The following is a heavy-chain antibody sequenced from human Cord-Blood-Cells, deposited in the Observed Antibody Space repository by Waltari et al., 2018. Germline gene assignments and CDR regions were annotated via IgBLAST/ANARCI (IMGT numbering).Heavy chain of an antibody. J-gene: IGHJ3*02. CDR3: ARGPFTSSSLYAFDI. D-gene: IGHD6-6*01. V-gene: IGHV1-69*01. CDR2: IIPIFGTA. CDR1: GGTFSSYA. Sequence: ASGGTFSSYAISWVRQAPGQGLEWMGGIIPIFGTANYAQKFQGRVTITADESTSTAYMELSSLRSEDTAVYYCARGPFTSSSLYAFDIWGQGTMVTVSS.